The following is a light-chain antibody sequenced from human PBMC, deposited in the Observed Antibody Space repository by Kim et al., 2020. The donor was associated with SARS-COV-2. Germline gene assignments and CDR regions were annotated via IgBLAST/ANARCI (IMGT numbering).Light chain of an antibody. CDR2: DAS. Sequence: ENVLTPTPATLSLSPGERATLSCRASQSVSSYLAWYQQKPGQAPRLLIYDASNRATGIPARFSGSGSGTDFTLTISSLEPEDFAVYYCQLRSNWVFSFGPGTKVDIK. V-gene: IGKV3-11*01. CDR1: QSVSSY. J-gene: IGKJ3*01. CDR3: QLRSNWVFS.